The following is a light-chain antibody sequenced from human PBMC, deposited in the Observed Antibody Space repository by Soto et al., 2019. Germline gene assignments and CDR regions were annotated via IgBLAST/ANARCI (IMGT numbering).Light chain of an antibody. CDR3: QSYDRSLSVV. CDR2: VNI. J-gene: IGLJ2*01. Sequence: QSVLTQPPSVSGAPGQRVTISCTGSSSNIGAGYDVHWYQQLPGTAPKLLIYVNINRPSGVPVRFSGSKSGTSASLAITGLQAEDEADYYCQSYDRSLSVVFGGGTKLTVL. V-gene: IGLV1-40*01. CDR1: SSNIGAGYD.